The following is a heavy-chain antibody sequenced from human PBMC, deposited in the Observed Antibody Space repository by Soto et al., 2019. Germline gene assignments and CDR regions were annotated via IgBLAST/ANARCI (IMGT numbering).Heavy chain of an antibody. V-gene: IGHV1-18*01. CDR1: GYTFTNYG. D-gene: IGHD2-8*02. CDR2: ISAYSGNT. J-gene: IGHJ4*02. CDR3: ARSLLGVVSDFDS. Sequence: QVQLVQSGAEVKKPGASVKVSCKTSGYTFTNYGISWVRQAPGQGLEWLGWISAYSGNTNYAQKLQGRVTMTTETSTSTAYMDLRSLRSEDTAVYYCARSLLGVVSDFDSWGQGALVTVSS.